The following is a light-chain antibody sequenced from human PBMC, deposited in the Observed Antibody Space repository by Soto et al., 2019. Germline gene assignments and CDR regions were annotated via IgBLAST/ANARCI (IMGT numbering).Light chain of an antibody. CDR1: QSLLQSNGYNY. Sequence: DIVMAQSPLSLPFTPGGPASISCRSSQSLLQSNGYNYLDWYLQKPGQSPLLLIYLGSNRGSGVPDRFSGSGSGTDFTLKISRVDAEDVGGYHCMQTLQTPRTFGGGTKGDIK. CDR2: LGS. V-gene: IGKV2-28*01. J-gene: IGKJ4*02. CDR3: MQTLQTPRT.